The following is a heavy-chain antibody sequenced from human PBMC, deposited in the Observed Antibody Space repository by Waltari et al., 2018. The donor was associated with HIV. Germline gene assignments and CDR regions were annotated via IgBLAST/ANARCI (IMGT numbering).Heavy chain of an antibody. D-gene: IGHD6-13*01. CDR2: IWYDGSNK. CDR1: GFPLSSYG. Sequence: QVQLVESGGGVVQPGRSLRLSCAAPGFPLSSYGMHWVRQAPGKGLEWVAVIWYDGSNKYYADSVKGRFTISKDNSKKTLYLQMNSLRAEDTAVYYCARDGVAAAHYYMDVWGKGTTVTVSS. V-gene: IGHV3-33*01. CDR3: ARDGVAAAHYYMDV. J-gene: IGHJ6*03.